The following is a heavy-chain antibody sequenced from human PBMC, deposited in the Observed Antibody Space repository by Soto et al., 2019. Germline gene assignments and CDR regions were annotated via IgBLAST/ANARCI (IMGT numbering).Heavy chain of an antibody. CDR1: GDSVSSGTYC. V-gene: IGHV4-61*01. D-gene: IGHD3-22*01. CDR2: IYYSGVT. Sequence: SEPLSLPCTVSGDSVSSGTYCWSWVRQPPGKGLEWIAYIYYSGVTNYNPSLKSRVTMSIDTSKNQFSLNMTSVTAADTAVYYCVRTNSRGEWSAWYWGQGTLVTVSS. CDR3: VRTNSRGEWSAWY. J-gene: IGHJ4*02.